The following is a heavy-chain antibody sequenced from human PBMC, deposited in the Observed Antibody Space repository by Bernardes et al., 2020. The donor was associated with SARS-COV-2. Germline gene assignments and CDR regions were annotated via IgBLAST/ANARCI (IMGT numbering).Heavy chain of an antibody. CDR3: AREKIVGVNSLFVHYYYYGMDV. Sequence: GGSLRLSCAASGFTVSSNYMSWVRQAPGKGLEWVSVIYSGGSTYYADSVKGRFTISRDNSKNTLYLQMNSLRAEDTAVYYCAREKIVGVNSLFVHYYYYGMDVWGQGTTVTVSS. J-gene: IGHJ6*02. CDR2: IYSGGST. CDR1: GFTVSSNY. D-gene: IGHD3-22*01. V-gene: IGHV3-66*01.